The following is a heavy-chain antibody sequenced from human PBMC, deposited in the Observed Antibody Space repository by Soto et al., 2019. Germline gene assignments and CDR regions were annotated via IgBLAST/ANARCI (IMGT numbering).Heavy chain of an antibody. CDR3: ARGKWLPTKRYYYYGMDV. CDR1: GFTFSSYW. Sequence: HPGGSLRLSCAASGFTFSSYWMHWVRQAPGKGLVWVSRINSDGSSTSYADSVKGRFTISRDNAKNTLYLQMNSLRAEDTAVYYCARGKWLPTKRYYYYGMDVWGQGTTVTVSS. CDR2: INSDGSST. D-gene: IGHD3-22*01. V-gene: IGHV3-74*01. J-gene: IGHJ6*02.